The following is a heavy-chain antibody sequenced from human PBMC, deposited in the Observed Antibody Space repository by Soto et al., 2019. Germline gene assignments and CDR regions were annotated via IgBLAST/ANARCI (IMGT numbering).Heavy chain of an antibody. CDR1: GLTFSRYY. V-gene: IGHV3-74*01. CDR3: ARAPGAAAGNFDY. D-gene: IGHD6-13*01. J-gene: IGHJ4*02. Sequence: GGSLRLSCAASGLTFSRYYMHLVRQAPGKGLVWVSRINGDGRSTSYADSVKGRFTISRDNAKNTLYLQMDSLRGEDTAVYYCARAPGAAAGNFDYWGQGTLVTVSS. CDR2: INGDGRST.